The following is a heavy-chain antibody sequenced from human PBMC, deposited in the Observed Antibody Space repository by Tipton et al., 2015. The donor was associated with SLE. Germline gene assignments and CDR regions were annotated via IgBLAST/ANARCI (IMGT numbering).Heavy chain of an antibody. J-gene: IGHJ4*02. Sequence: TLSLTCTVSGGSINSRGYYWGWIRQPPGKGLEWIGYIYYSGSTNYNPSLKSRVTISVDTSNNQFSLKLTSVTAADTAVYYCASDGSSGWYGGFDYWGQGTLVTVSS. CDR2: IYYSGST. CDR1: GGSINSRGYY. V-gene: IGHV4-61*05. D-gene: IGHD6-19*01. CDR3: ASDGSSGWYGGFDY.